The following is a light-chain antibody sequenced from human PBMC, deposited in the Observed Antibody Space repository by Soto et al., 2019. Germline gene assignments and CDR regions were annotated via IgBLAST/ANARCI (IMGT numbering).Light chain of an antibody. V-gene: IGKV1-5*01. Sequence: DIQMTQSPSTLSASVGDRVTITCRASQSISSWLAWYQQKPGKAPKLLIYDASSLESGVPSRLSGSGSGTQFTLTISSLQPDDFATYYCQQYKSYWTFGQGTKVDI. CDR1: QSISSW. CDR3: QQYKSYWT. CDR2: DAS. J-gene: IGKJ1*01.